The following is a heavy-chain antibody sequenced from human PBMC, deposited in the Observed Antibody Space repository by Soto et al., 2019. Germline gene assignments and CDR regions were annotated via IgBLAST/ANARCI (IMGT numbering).Heavy chain of an antibody. CDR1: GGSFSGYY. D-gene: IGHD2-15*01. Sequence: PSETLSLTCAVYGGSFSGYYWSWIRQPPGKGLEWIGEINHSGSTNYNPSLKRRVTISVDTSKNQFSLKLSSVTAADTAVYYCARHSLNPYWSGGSCYSSFAFDIWGQGTMVTVSS. J-gene: IGHJ3*02. V-gene: IGHV4-34*01. CDR3: ARHSLNPYWSGGSCYSSFAFDI. CDR2: INHSGST.